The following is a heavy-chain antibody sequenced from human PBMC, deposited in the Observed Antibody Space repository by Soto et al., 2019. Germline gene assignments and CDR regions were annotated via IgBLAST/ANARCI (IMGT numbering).Heavy chain of an antibody. CDR2: ISHDGNKM. J-gene: IGHJ4*01. D-gene: IGHD6-13*01. V-gene: IGHV3-30*04. Sequence: QVQLVESGGGAVQPGRSLRLACAASGFIFNSYSMYWVRQAPGKGLEWVAGISHDGNKMYYADSVKGRFTISRDNSKNTVYLHMNTLKREDTALYYCARTAAAGFKVPRLDYWGHGTRVTVSS. CDR3: ARTAAAGFKVPRLDY. CDR1: GFIFNSYS.